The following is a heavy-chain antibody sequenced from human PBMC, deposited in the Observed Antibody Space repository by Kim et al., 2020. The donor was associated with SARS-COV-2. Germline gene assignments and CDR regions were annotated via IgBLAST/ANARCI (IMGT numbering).Heavy chain of an antibody. V-gene: IGHV3-33*01. CDR1: GFTFRSYG. CDR2: IWLDGSNN. CDR3: ARGRGSGNIHYFDY. D-gene: IGHD3-10*01. Sequence: GGSLRLSCAPSGFTFRSYGMHWVRQAPGKGLEWVAVIWLDGSNNLYADSVKGRFTVSRDNSKNMLYLQMNSLRAEDTAVYYCARGRGSGNIHYFDYWGQGTLVTVSS. J-gene: IGHJ4*02.